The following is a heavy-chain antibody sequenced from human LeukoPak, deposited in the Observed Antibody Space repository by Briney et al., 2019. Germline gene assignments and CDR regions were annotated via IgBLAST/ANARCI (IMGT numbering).Heavy chain of an antibody. CDR3: ASPAPYDYVWGSYRIFDY. CDR2: IYYSGST. J-gene: IGHJ4*02. V-gene: IGHV4-39*01. CDR1: GGSISSSSYY. D-gene: IGHD3-16*02. Sequence: PSETLSLTCTVSGGSISSSSYYWGWIRQPPGKGLEWIGSIYYSGSTYYNPSLKSRVTISVDTSKNQFSLKLSSVTAADTAVYYCASPAPYDYVWGSYRIFDYWGQGTLVTVSS.